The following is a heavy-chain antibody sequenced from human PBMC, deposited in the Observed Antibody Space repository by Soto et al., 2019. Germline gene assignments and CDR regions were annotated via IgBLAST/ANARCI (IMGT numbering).Heavy chain of an antibody. Sequence: PSETLSLTCTVSGGSISSSSYYWGWIRQPPGKGLEWIGSIYYSGSTYYNPSLKSRVTISVDTSKNQFSLKLSSVTAADTAVYYCARSQDYDFWSGYWNYYYYGMDVWGQGTTVTVSS. V-gene: IGHV4-39*01. D-gene: IGHD3-3*01. CDR2: IYYSGST. CDR3: ARSQDYDFWSGYWNYYYYGMDV. CDR1: GGSISSSSYY. J-gene: IGHJ6*02.